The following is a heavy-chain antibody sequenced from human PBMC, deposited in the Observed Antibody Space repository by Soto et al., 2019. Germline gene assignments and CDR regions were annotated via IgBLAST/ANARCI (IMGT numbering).Heavy chain of an antibody. CDR3: ARLYSGSYFDY. Sequence: GGSLRLSCAASGFTFSSYAMHWVRQAPGKGLEWVAVISYDGSNKYYADSVKGRFTISRDNSKNTLYLQMNSLRAEDTAVYYCARLYSGSYFDYWGQGTLVTVSS. CDR2: ISYDGSNK. J-gene: IGHJ4*02. V-gene: IGHV3-30-3*01. D-gene: IGHD1-26*01. CDR1: GFTFSSYA.